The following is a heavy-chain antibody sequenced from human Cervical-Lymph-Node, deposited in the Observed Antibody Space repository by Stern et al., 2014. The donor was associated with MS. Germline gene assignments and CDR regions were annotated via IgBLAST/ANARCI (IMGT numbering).Heavy chain of an antibody. J-gene: IGHJ6*02. D-gene: IGHD1-7*01. CDR2: IYWDDDD. Sequence: QVTLKESGPSLVRPTQTVTLNCTVSGFSLSADGVGVGWIRQAPGKALEWLALIYWDDDDRYSQSLKNRLTIKKDTSKNQVVLTMTDMDPEDTGTYYCAHSFGSVSGTYSGMDVWGQGTTVTVS. V-gene: IGHV2-5*02. CDR3: AHSFGSVSGTYSGMDV. CDR1: GFSLSADGVG.